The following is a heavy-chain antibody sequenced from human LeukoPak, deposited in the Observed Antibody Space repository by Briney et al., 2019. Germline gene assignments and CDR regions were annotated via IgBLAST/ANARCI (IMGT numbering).Heavy chain of an antibody. V-gene: IGHV3-74*01. CDR3: ATDSYVSGSYYRLFY. CDR1: GFTFGTYW. CDR2: INSDGGTT. Sequence: PGGSLRLSCGASGFTFGTYWMRWVRQAPGKGLVWVSGINSDGGTTTYAYSVKGRVTISREKAKNTLYLQMNNLRAEDTAIYYCATDSYVSGSYYRLFYWGQGTRVTVSS. J-gene: IGHJ4*02. D-gene: IGHD3-10*01.